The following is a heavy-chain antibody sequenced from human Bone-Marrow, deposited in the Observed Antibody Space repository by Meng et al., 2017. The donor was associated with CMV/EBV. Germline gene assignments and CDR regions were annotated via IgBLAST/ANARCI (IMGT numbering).Heavy chain of an antibody. CDR1: GFTFSSYS. CDR2: IKQDGSEK. CDR3: AKAIWYSSGWYYFDY. D-gene: IGHD6-19*01. J-gene: IGHJ4*02. V-gene: IGHV3-7*03. Sequence: GESLKISCAASGFTFSSYSMNWVRQAPGKGLEWVANIKQDGSEKYYVDSVKGRFTISRDNAKNTLYLQMNSLRAEDTAVYYCAKAIWYSSGWYYFDYWGQGTLVTVSS.